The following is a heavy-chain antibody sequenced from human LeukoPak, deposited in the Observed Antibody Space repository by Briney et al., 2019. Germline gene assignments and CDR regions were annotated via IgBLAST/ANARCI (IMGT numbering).Heavy chain of an antibody. V-gene: IGHV5-10-1*01. D-gene: IGHD1-26*01. Sequence: GESLKISCKGSGYSFTNYWVSWVRQMPGKGLEWMGRLDPSDSYTNYSPSFQGHVTISADKSISTAYLQWNSLKASDTAMYYCARLRENSDYWGQGTLVTVSS. CDR2: LDPSDSYT. CDR1: GYSFTNYW. J-gene: IGHJ4*02. CDR3: ARLRENSDY.